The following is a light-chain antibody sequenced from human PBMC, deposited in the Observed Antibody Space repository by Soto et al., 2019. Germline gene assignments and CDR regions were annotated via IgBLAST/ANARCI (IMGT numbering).Light chain of an antibody. CDR2: KAS. V-gene: IGKV1-5*03. J-gene: IGKJ1*01. Sequence: DIQMTQSPSTLSASVGDRVTITCRASQSISNWLAWYQQIPGKAPKLLIYKASTLESGVTSRFSGSGSGTEFTLTISSLQPDAFATYYCQQYNSYLTWTFGQGTRVEIK. CDR1: QSISNW. CDR3: QQYNSYLTWT.